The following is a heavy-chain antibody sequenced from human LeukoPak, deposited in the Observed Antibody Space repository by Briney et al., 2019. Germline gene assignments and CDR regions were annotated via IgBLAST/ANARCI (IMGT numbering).Heavy chain of an antibody. J-gene: IGHJ5*02. CDR2: IKQDGSEK. V-gene: IGHV3-7*01. CDR1: GFTFSSYW. D-gene: IGHD3-22*01. Sequence: GGSLRLSCAASGFTFSSYWMSWVRQAPGKGLEWVANIKQDGSEKYYVDSVKGRFTISRDNAKNSLYLQMKSLRAEDTAVYYCARDPGVNYYDSSGYSFPWGQGTLVTVSS. CDR3: ARDPGVNYYDSSGYSFP.